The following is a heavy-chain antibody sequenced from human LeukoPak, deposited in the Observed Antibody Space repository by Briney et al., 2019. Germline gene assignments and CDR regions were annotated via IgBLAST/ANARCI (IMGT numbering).Heavy chain of an antibody. J-gene: IGHJ6*03. V-gene: IGHV3-21*01. D-gene: IGHD5-12*01. Sequence: GGSLRLSCAASGSTFSSYSMNWVRQAPGKGLEWVSSISSSSTYIHYADSVKGRFTISRDNAKKSLYLQMNSLRAEDTAVYYCARVEALRYYYYYMDVWGKGTTVTVSS. CDR1: GSTFSSYS. CDR3: ARVEALRYYYYYMDV. CDR2: ISSSSTYI.